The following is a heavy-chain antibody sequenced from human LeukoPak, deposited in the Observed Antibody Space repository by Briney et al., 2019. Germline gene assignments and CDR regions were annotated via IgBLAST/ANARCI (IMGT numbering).Heavy chain of an antibody. Sequence: ASVKVSCKASGYTFTVYYMHWVRQAPGQGLEWMGRINPNSGGTNYAQKFQGRVTMTRDTSISTAYMELSRLRSDDTAVYYCARSKTGNDAFDIWGQGTMVTVSS. CDR3: ARSKTGNDAFDI. CDR2: INPNSGGT. D-gene: IGHD1-14*01. CDR1: GYTFTVYY. V-gene: IGHV1-2*06. J-gene: IGHJ3*02.